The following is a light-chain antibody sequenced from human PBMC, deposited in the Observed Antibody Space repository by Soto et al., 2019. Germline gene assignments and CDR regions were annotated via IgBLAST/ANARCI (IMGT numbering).Light chain of an antibody. V-gene: IGKV1-5*03. CDR2: KAS. J-gene: IGKJ1*01. CDR3: QQYKSYWT. CDR1: QSISSW. Sequence: DIQMTQSPSTLSASVGDRVTITCRASQSISSWLAWYQQKPGTAPKLLIYKASSLESGVPSRFSGSGSGTEFTLTISSLQPDDFATYYCQQYKSYWTFGQGTKXXXK.